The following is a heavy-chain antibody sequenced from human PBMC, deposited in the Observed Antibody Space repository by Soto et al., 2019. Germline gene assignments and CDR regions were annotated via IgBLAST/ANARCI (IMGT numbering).Heavy chain of an antibody. CDR2: INTSGGST. V-gene: IGHV1-46*03. CDR1: GYTFTSYY. D-gene: IGHD5-18*01. CDR3: ARVYPSDTRYGYVGHNWFEP. J-gene: IGHJ5*02. Sequence: QVQLVQSGAEVKKPGASVKVSCKASGYTFTSYYMHCVRHAPGQGLAWLGIINTSGGSTSYAQKFQGRVTMTRDTSTVTVYMELRSLTSEDTAVYYCARVYPSDTRYGYVGHNWFEPWCQGTLVTVSS.